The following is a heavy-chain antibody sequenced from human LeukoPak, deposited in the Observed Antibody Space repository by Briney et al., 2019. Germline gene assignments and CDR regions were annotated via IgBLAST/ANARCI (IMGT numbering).Heavy chain of an antibody. Sequence: PSETLSLTCTVSGGSISSYYWSWIRQPPGKGLEWIGYIYYSGSINYNPSLKSRVTISVDTSKNQFSLKLSSVTAADTAVYYCAGSSIRKYNWFDPWGQGTLVTVSS. V-gene: IGHV4-59*08. CDR2: IYYSGSI. CDR3: AGSSIRKYNWFDP. J-gene: IGHJ5*02. CDR1: GGSISSYY.